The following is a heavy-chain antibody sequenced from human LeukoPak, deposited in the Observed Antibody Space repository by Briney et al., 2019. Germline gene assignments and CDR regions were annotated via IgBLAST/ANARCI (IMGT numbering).Heavy chain of an antibody. D-gene: IGHD6-13*01. J-gene: IGHJ5*02. CDR2: INHSGST. CDR1: GGSFSGYY. V-gene: IGHV4-34*01. CDR3: ASAGYSSSWSPGNWFDP. Sequence: SETLSLTCAVYGGSFSGYYWSWIRQPPGKGLEWIGEINHSGSTNYNPSLKSRVTISVDTSKNQFSLKLSSVTAADTAVYYCASAGYSSSWSPGNWFDPWGQGTLVTVSS.